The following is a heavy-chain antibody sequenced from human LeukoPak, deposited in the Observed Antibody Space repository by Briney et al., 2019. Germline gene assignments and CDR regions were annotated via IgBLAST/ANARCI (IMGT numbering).Heavy chain of an antibody. Sequence: SETLSLTCAVSGGSISSYYWSWIRQPPGKGLEYIGYIYYSGNTNSNPSLNSRVTISVDTSKNQFSLKLSSVTAADTAVYYCARHSYGYYWGQGILVTVSS. V-gene: IGHV4-59*08. CDR1: GGSISSYY. D-gene: IGHD5-18*01. J-gene: IGHJ4*02. CDR3: ARHSYGYY. CDR2: IYYSGNT.